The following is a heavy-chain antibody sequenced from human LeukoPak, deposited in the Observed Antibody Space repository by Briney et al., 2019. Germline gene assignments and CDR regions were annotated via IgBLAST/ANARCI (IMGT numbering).Heavy chain of an antibody. Sequence: GGSLRLSCAASGFTFSRYSMHWVRQAPGKGLEWVSFISSSSSYIYYADSVKGRFTISRDNAKKSLYLQMNSLRAEDTAVYYCARVGKAAGYMDVWGKGTTVTISS. CDR2: ISSSSSYI. V-gene: IGHV3-21*01. J-gene: IGHJ6*03. CDR3: ARVGKAAGYMDV. CDR1: GFTFSRYS. D-gene: IGHD6-13*01.